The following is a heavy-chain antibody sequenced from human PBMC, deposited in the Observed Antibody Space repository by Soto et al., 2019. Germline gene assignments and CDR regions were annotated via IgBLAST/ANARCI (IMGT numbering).Heavy chain of an antibody. CDR1: GGSLSNCG. CDR3: ARGDATKIVVTTYYGMDV. V-gene: IGHV1-69*12. CDR2: IIPVFGTA. Sequence: QVQLVQSGAEVKKPGSSVKVSCKASGGSLSNCGISWVRQVPGQGLEWMGGIIPVFGTANYAQKFQGRVTISADESTSIVYMNVTSLRSEDTAVYYCARGDATKIVVTTYYGMDVWGQGTTVTVSS. J-gene: IGHJ6*02. D-gene: IGHD4-17*01.